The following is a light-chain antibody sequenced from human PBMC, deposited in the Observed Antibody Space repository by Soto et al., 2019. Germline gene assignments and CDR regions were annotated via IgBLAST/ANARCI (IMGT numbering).Light chain of an antibody. CDR1: QSISSY. CDR3: QQSYSTPGLT. V-gene: IGKV1-39*01. J-gene: IGKJ4*01. CDR2: AAS. Sequence: DIQMTQSPSSLSASVGDRVTITCRASQSISSYLNWYQQKPGTAPKLLIYAASSLQSGVPSRFSGSGSGTDFTLTISSLQPEDFATYYCQQSYSTPGLTFGGGTKVEIK.